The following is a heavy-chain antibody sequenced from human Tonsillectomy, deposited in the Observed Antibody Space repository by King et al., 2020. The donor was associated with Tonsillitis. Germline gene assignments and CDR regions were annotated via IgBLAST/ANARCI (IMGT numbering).Heavy chain of an antibody. D-gene: IGHD6-19*01. V-gene: IGHV3-23*01. CDR3: AKEPHSGWLEDYFDY. Sequence: DVQLLESGGGLVQPGGTLRLSCAASGFAFSNFAMSWVRQAPGKGLERVSGLRSAGTTYYADSVQGRFTISRDNSKSTLYLEMNNLRVEDTALYYCAKEPHSGWLEDYFDYWGQGALVTVSS. CDR2: LRSAGTT. J-gene: IGHJ4*02. CDR1: GFAFSNFA.